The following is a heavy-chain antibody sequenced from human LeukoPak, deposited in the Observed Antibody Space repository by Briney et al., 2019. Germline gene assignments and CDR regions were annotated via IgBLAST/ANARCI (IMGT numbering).Heavy chain of an antibody. J-gene: IGHJ4*02. CDR1: GFTFSSYA. D-gene: IGHD2-15*01. V-gene: IGHV3-30*07. CDR2: ISYDGTNK. Sequence: PGRSLRLSCVASGFTFSSYAMHWVRQAPGKGLEWLAVISYDGTNKYYADSVKGRFTISRDNSKNTLYLQMNSLRAEDTAVYYCAKGGCRGTCNPLAYWGQGALVTVSP. CDR3: AKGGCRGTCNPLAY.